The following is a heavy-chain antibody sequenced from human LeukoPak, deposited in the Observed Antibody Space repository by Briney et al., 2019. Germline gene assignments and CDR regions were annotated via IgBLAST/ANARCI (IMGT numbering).Heavy chain of an antibody. V-gene: IGHV3-21*01. D-gene: IGHD2-15*01. CDR3: ARDQGYYTGGSWYSDRGVDAFDI. CDR2: ISSSSYSYI. J-gene: IGHJ3*02. CDR1: GFTFSNYS. Sequence: GGSLRLSYAASGFTFSNYSMNWVRQAPGKGLEWVSSISSSSYSYIYYADSVKGRFTISRDNAKNSLYLQMNSLRAEDTAVYYCARDQGYYTGGSWYSDRGVDAFDIWGQGTMVTVSS.